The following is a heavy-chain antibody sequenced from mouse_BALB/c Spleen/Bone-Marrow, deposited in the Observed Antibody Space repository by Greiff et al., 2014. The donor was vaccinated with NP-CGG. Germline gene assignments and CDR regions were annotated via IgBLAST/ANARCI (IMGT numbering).Heavy chain of an antibody. D-gene: IGHD1-1*01. J-gene: IGHJ4*01. CDR3: AIYYYGSSYAMDY. CDR2: INPNNGGT. V-gene: IGHV1-18*01. CDR1: GYTFTDYN. Sequence: VHVKQSGPELVKPGASVKIPCKASGYTFTDYNMDWVKQSHGKSLEWIGDINPNNGGTIYNQKFKGKATLTVDKSSSTAYMELRSLTSEDTAVYYCAIYYYGSSYAMDYRGQGTSVTVSS.